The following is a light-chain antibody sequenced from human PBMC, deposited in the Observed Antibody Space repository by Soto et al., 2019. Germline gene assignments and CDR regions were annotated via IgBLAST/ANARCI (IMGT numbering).Light chain of an antibody. J-gene: IGKJ2*01. CDR2: DAS. CDR3: QQYNSYAYT. V-gene: IGKV1-5*01. CDR1: QSISSW. Sequence: DIQMTQSPSTLSASVGDRVTITCRASQSISSWLAWYQQKPGKAPKLLIYDASSLESGVPSRFSGSGSGTEFTLTLSSLQPDDFATYYCQQYNSYAYTFGQGTKREIK.